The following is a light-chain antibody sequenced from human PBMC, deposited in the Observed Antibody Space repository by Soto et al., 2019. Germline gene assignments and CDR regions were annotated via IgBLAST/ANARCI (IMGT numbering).Light chain of an antibody. Sequence: DIQMTQSPSTVSGSLGDRVSIXXRASQTISSWLAWYQQKPGKAPKLXIYKASNLKSGVPSRFSGSGSGTEFTLTISSLQPDDFATYYCQHYNSYSEAFGQGTKVDIK. V-gene: IGKV1-5*03. J-gene: IGKJ1*01. CDR3: QHYNSYSEA. CDR1: QTISSW. CDR2: KAS.